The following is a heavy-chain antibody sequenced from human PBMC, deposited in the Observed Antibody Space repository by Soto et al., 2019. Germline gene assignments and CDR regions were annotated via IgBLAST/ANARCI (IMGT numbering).Heavy chain of an antibody. Sequence: GASVKVSCKASGDTFTGYYMHWVRQAPGQGLEWMGWMNFNSGDTKCAQKFQGWVTLTRDTSISTAYMELNRLTSDDTAVYLCAREKKNYNWHDVGAFDIWGQGTTVTVSS. J-gene: IGHJ3*02. V-gene: IGHV1-2*04. CDR3: AREKKNYNWHDVGAFDI. D-gene: IGHD1-1*01. CDR1: GDTFTGYY. CDR2: MNFNSGDT.